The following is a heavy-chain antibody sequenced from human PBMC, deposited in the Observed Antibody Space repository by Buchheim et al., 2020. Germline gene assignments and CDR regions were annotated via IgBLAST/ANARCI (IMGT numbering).Heavy chain of an antibody. CDR1: GHTFPGYF. CDR3: AFESCANGGCQQNFDS. V-gene: IGHV1-2*02. Sequence: QVQLVQSGAEVKMPGASVKVSCKASGHTFPGYFMHWVRQAPGQGLEWMGWISPSSGGSNSAETFRGRVTLTSDTSISTVYMEMSRLTSDDTALYYCAFESCANGGCQQNFDSWGRGTL. D-gene: IGHD2-8*01. CDR2: ISPSSGGS. J-gene: IGHJ2*01.